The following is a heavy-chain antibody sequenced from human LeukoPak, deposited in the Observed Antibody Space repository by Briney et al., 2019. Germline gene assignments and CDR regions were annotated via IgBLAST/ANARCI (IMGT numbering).Heavy chain of an antibody. V-gene: IGHV4-39*01. CDR2: IYYSGST. CDR1: GGSISSSSYY. CDR3: ARHRGDGWFDAFDI. D-gene: IGHD6-19*01. J-gene: IGHJ3*02. Sequence: SEILSLTCTVSGGSISSSSYYWAWIRQPPGKGLEWIGSIYYSGSTYYNPSLKSRVTISVDTSKNQFSLKLSSVTAADTAVYYCARHRGDGWFDAFDIWGQGTMVTVSS.